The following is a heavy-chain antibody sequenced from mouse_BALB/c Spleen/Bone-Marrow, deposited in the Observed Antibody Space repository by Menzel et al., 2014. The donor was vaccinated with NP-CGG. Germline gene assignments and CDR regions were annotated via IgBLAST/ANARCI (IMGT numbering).Heavy chain of an antibody. CDR2: IDPANGNT. CDR1: GFNIKDTY. Sequence: EVQLVESGAELVKPGASVKLSCTVSGFNIKDTYMHWVKQRPEQGLEWIGRIDPANGNTKYDPKFQGKATITADTSSNTAYLQLSSLTSEDTAVYYCARGYYDYVYAMDYWGQGTSVTVSS. D-gene: IGHD2-4*01. V-gene: IGHV14-3*02. J-gene: IGHJ4*01. CDR3: ARGYYDYVYAMDY.